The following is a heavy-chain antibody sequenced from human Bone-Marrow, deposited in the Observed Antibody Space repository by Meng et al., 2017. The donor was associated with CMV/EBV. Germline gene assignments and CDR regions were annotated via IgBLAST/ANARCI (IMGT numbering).Heavy chain of an antibody. D-gene: IGHD4-17*01. CDR3: ARGDGDYGYD. CDR1: GGSISSYY. V-gene: IGHV4-59*01. CDR2: IYYSGST. Sequence: SETLSLTCTVSGGSISSYYWSWIRQPPGKGLEWIGYIYYSGSTNYNPSLKSRVTISVDTSKNQFSLKLSSVTAADTAVYYCARGDGDYGYDWGQGTLVTVPS. J-gene: IGHJ4*02.